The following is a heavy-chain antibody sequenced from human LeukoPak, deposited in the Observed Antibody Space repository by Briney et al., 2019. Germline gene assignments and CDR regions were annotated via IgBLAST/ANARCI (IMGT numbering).Heavy chain of an antibody. CDR3: GTGPRNDGEDD. Sequence: QPGGSLRLSCAASGFTFSSYWMHWVRQAPGKGLVWVSRINTDGSSTNYADSVKGRFTISRDNAKSTLYLQMNSLRAEDSAVYYCGTGPRNDGEDDWGQGTLVTVSS. J-gene: IGHJ4*02. CDR2: INTDGSST. CDR1: GFTFSSYW. V-gene: IGHV3-74*01. D-gene: IGHD1-1*01.